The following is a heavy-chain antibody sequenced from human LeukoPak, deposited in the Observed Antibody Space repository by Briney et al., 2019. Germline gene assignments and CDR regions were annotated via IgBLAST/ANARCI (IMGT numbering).Heavy chain of an antibody. J-gene: IGHJ4*02. V-gene: IGHV4-59*01. CDR1: GASISSFY. D-gene: IGHD6-19*01. CDR2: THYSESA. CDR3: ARGGWSLDN. Sequence: SETLSLTCTVSGASISSFYWSWVRQPPGKGLEWIGYTHYSESANYNPSLRSRLTLSLDTSKNQFSLKLTSVTATDTAKYFCARGGWSLDNWGQGALVVVSS.